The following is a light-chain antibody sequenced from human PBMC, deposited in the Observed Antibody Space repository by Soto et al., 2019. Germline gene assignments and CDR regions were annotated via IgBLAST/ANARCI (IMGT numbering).Light chain of an antibody. CDR3: QQYNKWPLFT. CDR2: GAS. J-gene: IGKJ3*01. CDR1: QSVSTN. Sequence: ETVMTQSPATLSVSPGERATLSCRASQSVSTNLAWYQQRPGQSPRLLIYGASTRATGIPARFSGGGSGTEFTLTISSLQSEDFAVYYCQQYNKWPLFTFGPGTRVYIK. V-gene: IGKV3-15*01.